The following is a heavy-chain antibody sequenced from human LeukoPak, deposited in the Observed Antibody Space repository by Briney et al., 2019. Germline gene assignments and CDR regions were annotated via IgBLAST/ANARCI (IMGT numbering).Heavy chain of an antibody. CDR1: GGSFSTYY. D-gene: IGHD6-19*01. J-gene: IGHJ4*02. V-gene: IGHV4-34*01. Sequence: ASETLSLTCAVYGGSFSTYYWSWIRQPPGKGPEWIGEINHSGFTNYNPSLKSRVTISVDTSKNQFSLTLSSVTAADTAVYYCASRPQGSRVAVAGTTTTLFDYWGQGTLVTVSS. CDR3: ASRPQGSRVAVAGTTTTLFDY. CDR2: INHSGFT.